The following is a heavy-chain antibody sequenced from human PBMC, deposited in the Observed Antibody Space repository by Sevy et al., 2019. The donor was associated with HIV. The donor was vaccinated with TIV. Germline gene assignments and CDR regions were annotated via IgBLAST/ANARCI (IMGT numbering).Heavy chain of an antibody. J-gene: IGHJ4*02. Sequence: SETLSLTCSVSGDSITSSSYYWVWIRQPPGKGLEWIGIIYYRGNTYYDPSLKSRVTIFVDTSKNHFSLKLTSVTAADTAFYYCARRAYGSSHYFDYWGQGTLVTVSS. D-gene: IGHD6-13*01. CDR3: ARRAYGSSHYFDY. V-gene: IGHV4-39*02. CDR2: IYYRGNT. CDR1: GDSITSSSYY.